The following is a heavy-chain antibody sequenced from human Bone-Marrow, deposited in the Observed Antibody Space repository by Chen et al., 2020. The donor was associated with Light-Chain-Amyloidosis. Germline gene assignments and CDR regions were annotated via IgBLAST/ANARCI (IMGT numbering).Heavy chain of an antibody. CDR3: ARRRDGYNFDY. V-gene: IGHV5-51*01. Sequence: EVQLEQSGPEVKKPGESLKISCKGSGYTFPNYWIGWVRQMPGKGLEWMGVIYPDDSGARSSPSFEGQVTISADKSITPAYLQWRSLKASDTAMYYCARRRDGYNFDYWGKGTLVTVSS. CDR1: GYTFPNYW. CDR2: IYPDDSGA. D-gene: IGHD5-12*01. J-gene: IGHJ4*02.